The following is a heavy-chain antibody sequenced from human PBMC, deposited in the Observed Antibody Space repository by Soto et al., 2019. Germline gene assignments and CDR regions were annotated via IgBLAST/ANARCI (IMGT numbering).Heavy chain of an antibody. CDR3: ARDETRYYDSSGDY. CDR2: ISYDGSNK. CDR1: GFTFSSYA. J-gene: IGHJ4*02. Sequence: QVQLVESGGGVVQPGRSLRLSCAASGFTFSSYAMHWVRQAPGKGREWVAVISYDGSNKYYADSVKGRFTISRDNSKNTLYLQMNSLRAEDTAVYYCARDETRYYDSSGDYWGQGTLVTVSS. V-gene: IGHV3-30-3*01. D-gene: IGHD3-22*01.